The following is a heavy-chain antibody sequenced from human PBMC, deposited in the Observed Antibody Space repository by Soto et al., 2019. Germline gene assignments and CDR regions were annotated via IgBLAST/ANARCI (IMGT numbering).Heavy chain of an antibody. D-gene: IGHD6-19*01. CDR3: ARWYSSGVWYYYYGMDV. CDR2: MNPNSGNT. Sequence: QVQLVQSGAEVKKPGASVKVSCKASGYTFNSYDINWVRQATGQGLEWMGWMNPNSGNTGYAQKFQGRVTMTMNTSISTAYMELSSLRSEDTAVYYCARWYSSGVWYYYYGMDVWAQGTKVTVSS. CDR1: GYTFNSYD. J-gene: IGHJ6*02. V-gene: IGHV1-8*01.